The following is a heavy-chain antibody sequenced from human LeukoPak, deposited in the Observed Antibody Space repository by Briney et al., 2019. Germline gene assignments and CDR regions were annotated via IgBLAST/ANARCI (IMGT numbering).Heavy chain of an antibody. CDR2: IWYDGSNK. Sequence: TGGSLRLSCATSGFTFSSYGMHWVRQAPGKGLEWVAVIWYDGSNKYYADSVKGRSTISRDNSKNTLYLQMNSLRAEDTAVYYCAKDPRYSSSWYYFVYWGQGTLVTVSS. D-gene: IGHD6-13*01. CDR3: AKDPRYSSSWYYFVY. V-gene: IGHV3-33*06. CDR1: GFTFSSYG. J-gene: IGHJ4*02.